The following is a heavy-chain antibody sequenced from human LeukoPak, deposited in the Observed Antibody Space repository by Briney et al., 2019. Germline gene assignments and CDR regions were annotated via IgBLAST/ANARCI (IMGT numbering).Heavy chain of an antibody. CDR1: GFTFSSYW. J-gene: IGHJ2*01. CDR2: INQDGSEI. V-gene: IGHV3-7*03. Sequence: GGSLRLSCAASGFTFSSYWMTWVRQAPGKGLEWVANINQDGSEIYYMDSVKGRFTISRDSAKNSLYLEMSSLRGEDTAVYYCARDYGLAGLFWYFDLWGRGTLVTVSS. CDR3: ARDYGLAGLFWYFDL. D-gene: IGHD6-19*01.